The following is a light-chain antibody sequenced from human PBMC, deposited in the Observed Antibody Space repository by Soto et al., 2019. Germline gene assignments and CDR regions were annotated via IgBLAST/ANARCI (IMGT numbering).Light chain of an antibody. Sequence: QSVLTQPPSVSEAPRQRVTISCSGSSSNIGNNVANWYQKLPGKAPKLLIYYDDLLPSGVSNRFSGSKSGTSASLAIRGLQSEDEADYYCAAWDASLQGWVFGGGTKVTVL. CDR2: YDD. J-gene: IGLJ3*02. CDR3: AAWDASLQGWV. V-gene: IGLV1-36*01. CDR1: SSNIGNNV.